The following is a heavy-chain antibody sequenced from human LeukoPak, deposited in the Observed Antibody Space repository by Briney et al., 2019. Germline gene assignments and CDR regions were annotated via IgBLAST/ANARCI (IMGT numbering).Heavy chain of an antibody. CDR3: AKDDAWLRFGE. D-gene: IGHD3-10*01. Sequence: RSGGSLRLSCAASGFTFDDYAMSWVRQAPGKGLEWVSGISPSADIKYYADSVKGRFTISRDNSKNMLYLEVISLTADDTAVYYCAKDDAWLRFGEWSQGTLVTVSS. V-gene: IGHV3-23*01. CDR1: GFTFDDYA. J-gene: IGHJ4*02. CDR2: ISPSADIK.